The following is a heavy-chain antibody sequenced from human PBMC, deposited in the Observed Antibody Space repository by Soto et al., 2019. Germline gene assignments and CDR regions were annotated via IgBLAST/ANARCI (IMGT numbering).Heavy chain of an antibody. J-gene: IGHJ4*02. CDR2: IYYSGST. CDR1: GGSISSYY. Sequence: TSETLSLTCTVSGGSISSYYWSWIRQPPGKGLEWIAYIYYSGSTNYNPSLKSRVTISVDTSKNQFSLKLSPVTAADTAVYYCARVEGLDFDYWGQGTLVTVSS. CDR3: ARVEGLDFDY. V-gene: IGHV4-59*01.